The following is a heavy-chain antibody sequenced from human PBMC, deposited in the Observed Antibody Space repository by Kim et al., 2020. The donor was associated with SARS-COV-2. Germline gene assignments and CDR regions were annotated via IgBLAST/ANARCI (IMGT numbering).Heavy chain of an antibody. J-gene: IGHJ3*02. CDR3: ARDNAASGAFDI. CDR1: GFTFSSYA. D-gene: IGHD2-8*01. Sequence: GGSLRLSCAASGFTFSSYAMHWVRQAPGKGLEWVAVISYDGSNKYYADSVKGRFTISRDNSKNTLYLQMNSLRAEDTAVYYCARDNAASGAFDIWGQGTMVTVSS. CDR2: ISYDGSNK. V-gene: IGHV3-30-3*01.